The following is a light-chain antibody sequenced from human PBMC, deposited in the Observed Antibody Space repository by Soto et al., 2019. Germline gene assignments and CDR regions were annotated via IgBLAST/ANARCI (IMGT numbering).Light chain of an antibody. CDR3: QQHGSSPG. CDR1: QSVSSDY. V-gene: IGKV3-20*01. Sequence: EIVLTQSPVTLSLSPGERATLSCRASQSVSSDYLAWYLQRPGQAPRLLIYATFSRATGIPDRFSGSGSGKDFTLTISRLEPQDFGIYYCQQHGSSPGFGPGTKVDIK. J-gene: IGKJ3*01. CDR2: ATF.